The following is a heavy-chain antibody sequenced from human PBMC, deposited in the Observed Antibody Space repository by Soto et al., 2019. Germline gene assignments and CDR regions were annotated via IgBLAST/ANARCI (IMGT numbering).Heavy chain of an antibody. CDR3: ARAYRSGPRRAYSSGWDYFDY. J-gene: IGHJ4*02. Sequence: PGGSLRLSCAASGFTFSSYWMSWVRQAPGKGLEWVANIKQDGSEKYYVDSVKGRFTISRDNAKNSLNLQMNSLRAEDTAVYYCARAYRSGPRRAYSSGWDYFDYWGQGTLVTVSS. CDR1: GFTFSSYW. CDR2: IKQDGSEK. V-gene: IGHV3-7*03. D-gene: IGHD6-19*01.